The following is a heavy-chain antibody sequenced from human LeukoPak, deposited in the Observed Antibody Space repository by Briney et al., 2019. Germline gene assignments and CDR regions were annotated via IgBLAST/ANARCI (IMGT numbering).Heavy chain of an antibody. J-gene: IGHJ4*02. V-gene: IGHV4-59*08. D-gene: IGHD5-18*01. CDR2: IYYSGST. Sequence: PSETLSLTCTVSGGSISSYYWSWIRQPPGKGLGWIGYIYYSGSTNYNPSLKSRVTISVDTSKNQFSLKLSSVTAADTAVYYCAGEDDSYDYWGQGTLVTVSS. CDR1: GGSISSYY. CDR3: AGEDDSYDY.